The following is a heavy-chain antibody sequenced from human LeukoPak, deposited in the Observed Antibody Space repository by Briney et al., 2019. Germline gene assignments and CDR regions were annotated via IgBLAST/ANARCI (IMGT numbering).Heavy chain of an antibody. CDR1: GFTFSSYS. Sequence: PGGSLRLSCAASGFTFSSYSMNWVRQAPGKGLELVSSISSSSSYIYYADSVKGRFTISRDNAKNSLYLQMNGLRAEDPGVHYCARDHGAAARRVDYFDYWGQGTLVTVSS. V-gene: IGHV3-21*01. CDR2: ISSSSSYI. J-gene: IGHJ4*02. D-gene: IGHD6-13*01. CDR3: ARDHGAAARRVDYFDY.